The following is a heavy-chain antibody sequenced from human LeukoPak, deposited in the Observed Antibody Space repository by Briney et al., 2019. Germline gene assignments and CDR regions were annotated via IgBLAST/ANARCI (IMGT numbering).Heavy chain of an antibody. CDR2: IYHSGST. CDR3: ARDRRSGRATKYFDY. D-gene: IGHD2-15*01. CDR1: GGSISSSNW. J-gene: IGHJ4*02. V-gene: IGHV4-4*02. Sequence: SGTLSLTCAVSGGSISSSNWWSWVRQPPGKGLEWIGEIYHSGSTNYNPSLKSRVTISVDKSKNQFSLKLSSVTAADTAVYYCARDRRSGRATKYFDYWSQGTLVTVSS.